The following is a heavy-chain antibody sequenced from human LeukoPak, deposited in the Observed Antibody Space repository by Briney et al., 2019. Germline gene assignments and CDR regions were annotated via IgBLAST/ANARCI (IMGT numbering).Heavy chain of an antibody. D-gene: IGHD2-15*01. CDR3: AAGGYCSGGSCYNWFDP. Sequence: ASVKVSCKASGYTFTGYYMHWVRQAPGQGLEWMGWINPNSGGTNYAQKFQGRFTMTRDTSISTAYMELSRLRSDDTAVYYCAAGGYCSGGSCYNWFDPWGQGTLVTVSS. V-gene: IGHV1-2*02. CDR2: INPNSGGT. CDR1: GYTFTGYY. J-gene: IGHJ5*02.